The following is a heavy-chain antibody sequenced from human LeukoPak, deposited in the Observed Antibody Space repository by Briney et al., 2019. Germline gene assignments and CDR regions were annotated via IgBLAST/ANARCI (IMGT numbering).Heavy chain of an antibody. CDR2: IKQDGSEK. D-gene: IGHD6-13*01. CDR3: ARIIAAAGRRGWIDP. Sequence: GGSLRLSCAASGFTFSSYWMSWVRQAPGKGLEWVANIKQDGSEKYYVDSVKGRFTISRDNAKNSLYLQMNSLRAEDTAVYYCARIIAAAGRRGWIDPWGQGTLVTVSS. V-gene: IGHV3-7*03. CDR1: GFTFSSYW. J-gene: IGHJ5*02.